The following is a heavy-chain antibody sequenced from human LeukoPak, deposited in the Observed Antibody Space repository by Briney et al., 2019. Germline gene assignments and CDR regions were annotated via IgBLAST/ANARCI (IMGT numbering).Heavy chain of an antibody. Sequence: GASVKVSCKASGYRFSSFGITWVRQAPGQGLEWMGWISAYTGKRKYEQKVQGRVTMTTDTSTSTAYMELRSLRSDDTAVYYCARGDGDNNYFYMDVWGRGTTVTVSS. CDR2: ISAYTGKR. V-gene: IGHV1-18*01. J-gene: IGHJ6*03. CDR3: ARGDGDNNYFYMDV. CDR1: GYRFSSFG. D-gene: IGHD4-17*01.